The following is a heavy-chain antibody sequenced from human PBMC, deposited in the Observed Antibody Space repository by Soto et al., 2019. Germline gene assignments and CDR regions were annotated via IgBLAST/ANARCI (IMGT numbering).Heavy chain of an antibody. CDR2: IYYSGST. CDR1: GGSVSSYY. V-gene: IGHV4-59*02. CDR3: AGGPPWYYYAA. J-gene: IGHJ4*02. D-gene: IGHD3-10*01. Sequence: QVQLQESGPGPVKPSETLSLTCTVSGGSVSSYYWSWIRQPPGKGLERIGYIYYSGSTNYTPSLKSRVTISVDTSKNQFSLKLSSVTAADTAVYYCAGGPPWYYYAAGGQGTLVTVSS.